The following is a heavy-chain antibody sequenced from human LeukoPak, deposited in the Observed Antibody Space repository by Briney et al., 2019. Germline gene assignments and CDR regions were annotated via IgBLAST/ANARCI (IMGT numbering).Heavy chain of an antibody. CDR1: GFTFGDYA. CDR2: IRSKAYGGTT. CDR3: TRCYGCITMIVVVISSFDY. Sequence: GGSLRLSCTASGFTFGDYAMSWFRQAPGKGLEWVGFIRSKAYGGTTEYAASGKGRFTIARDDSKSIAYLQMNSLKTEDTAVYYCTRCYGCITMIVVVISSFDYWGQGTLVTVSS. J-gene: IGHJ4*02. D-gene: IGHD3-22*01. V-gene: IGHV3-49*03.